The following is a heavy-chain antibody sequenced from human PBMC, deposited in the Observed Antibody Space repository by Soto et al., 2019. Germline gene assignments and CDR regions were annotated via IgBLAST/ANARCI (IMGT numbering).Heavy chain of an antibody. V-gene: IGHV3-23*01. Sequence: EVQLLESGGGLVQPGGSLRLSCVASGHTFHSYAMSWVRQAPGKGLEWVSGIRGSDGSTYYADSVRGRFTISRDDSKNTLYLQTNSLRAEDTAVYYCAKVSRGIGVVPAALNWGQGTLVTVSS. J-gene: IGHJ4*02. D-gene: IGHD2-2*01. CDR1: GHTFHSYA. CDR2: IRGSDGST. CDR3: AKVSRGIGVVPAALN.